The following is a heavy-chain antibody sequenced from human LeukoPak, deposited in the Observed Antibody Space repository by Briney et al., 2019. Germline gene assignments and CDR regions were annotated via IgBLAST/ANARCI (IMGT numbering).Heavy chain of an antibody. CDR2: ISPNGGST. V-gene: IGHV1-46*01. D-gene: IGHD6-13*01. CDR3: ARSSSWTFDY. Sequence: ASVKVSCKASGYAFTSYYMHWVRQAPGQGLEWMGIISPNGGSTDYAQKFQGRVTMTRDTSTSTVYMDLSSLRSEDTAVYYCARSSSWTFDYWGQGTLVTVSS. J-gene: IGHJ4*02. CDR1: GYAFTSYY.